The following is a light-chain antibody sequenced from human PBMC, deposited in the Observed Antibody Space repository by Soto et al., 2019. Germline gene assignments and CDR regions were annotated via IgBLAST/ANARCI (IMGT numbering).Light chain of an antibody. CDR3: QQANSLPS. Sequence: IHITQPPSCVSSSVAHRVTITWPARQGISSWLAWYQQKPGKDPKLLIYAASSLKSGVPSRFSGSGSGTDFTLTISSLQPEDFATYYCQQANSLPSFGQGPRLEIK. CDR2: AAS. V-gene: IGKV1-12*01. CDR1: QGISSW. J-gene: IGKJ5*01.